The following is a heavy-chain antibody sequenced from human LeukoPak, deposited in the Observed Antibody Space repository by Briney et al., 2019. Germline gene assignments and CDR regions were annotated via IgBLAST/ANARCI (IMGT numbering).Heavy chain of an antibody. CDR3: ARSATLVRNYYYYYMDV. V-gene: IGHV4-34*01. D-gene: IGHD3-9*01. Sequence: SETLSLTCGVYGGSFSGYYWSWVRQPPGKGLEWIGKIEHSGSTNYNPSLKSRVTISVDTSKNQFSLNLSPVTAADTAVYYCARSATLVRNYYYYYMDVWGKGTTVTVSS. CDR1: GGSFSGYY. CDR2: IEHSGST. J-gene: IGHJ6*03.